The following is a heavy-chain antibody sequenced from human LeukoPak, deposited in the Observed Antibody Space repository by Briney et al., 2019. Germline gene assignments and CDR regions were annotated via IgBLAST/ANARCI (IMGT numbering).Heavy chain of an antibody. J-gene: IGHJ3*02. D-gene: IGHD2-2*01. CDR1: GFTFSRYS. CDR2: ISISSNYI. V-gene: IGHV3-21*01. CDR3: AREGGYCSSTSCYAGSRFGAFDI. Sequence: PGGSLRLSCAASGFTFSRYSMNWVRQAPGKGLEWVSSISISSNYIYYADSLKGRFTISRDNANNSLYLQVNSLRVEDTAVYYCAREGGYCSSTSCYAGSRFGAFDIWGQGTMVTVSS.